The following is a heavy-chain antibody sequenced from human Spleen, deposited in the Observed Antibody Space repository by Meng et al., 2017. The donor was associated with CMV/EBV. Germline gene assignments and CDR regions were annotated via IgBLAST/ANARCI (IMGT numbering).Heavy chain of an antibody. J-gene: IGHJ4*02. CDR1: GFTFSSYA. Sequence: GESLKISCAASGFTFSSYAMSWVRQAPGKGLEWVSSISHGSGSTYYADSVKGRFTISRDNSKNTLYLQMNSLRAEDTAVYYCARSSGWYKYYFDYWGQGSLVTVSS. CDR3: ARSSGWYKYYFDY. D-gene: IGHD6-19*01. CDR2: ISHGSGST. V-gene: IGHV3-23*01.